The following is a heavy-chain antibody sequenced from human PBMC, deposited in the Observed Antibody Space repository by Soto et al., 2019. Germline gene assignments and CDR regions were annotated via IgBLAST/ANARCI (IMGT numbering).Heavy chain of an antibody. D-gene: IGHD3-9*01. CDR1: GFTFSSYS. CDR3: ARGNVLRYFDWLFLFDY. V-gene: IGHV3-48*02. J-gene: IGHJ4*02. Sequence: GGSLRLSCAASGFTFSSYSMNWVRQAPGKGLEWVSYISSSSTIYYADSVKGRFTISRDNAKNSLYLQMNSLRDEDTAVYYCARGNVLRYFDWLFLFDYWGQGTLVTVSS. CDR2: ISSSSTI.